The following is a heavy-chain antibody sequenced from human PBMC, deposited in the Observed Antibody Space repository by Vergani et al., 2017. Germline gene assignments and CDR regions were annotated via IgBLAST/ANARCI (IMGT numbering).Heavy chain of an antibody. CDR3: GRVADFYGLGSRLLDL. CDR1: GGSITNNF. Sequence: QVQLQESGPGLVKSSETLSLTCTVSGGSITNNFWSWIRRPPGKGLEWIGYIHHSGATNSKSSLRSRVSISIDTSKNQFSLKLNSVTAADTAVYYCGRVADFYGLGSRLLDLWGQGILVTVSS. D-gene: IGHD3-10*01. CDR2: IHHSGAT. V-gene: IGHV4-59*01. J-gene: IGHJ5*02.